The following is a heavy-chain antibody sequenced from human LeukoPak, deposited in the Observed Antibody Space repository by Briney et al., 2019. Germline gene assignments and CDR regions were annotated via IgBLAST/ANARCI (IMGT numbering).Heavy chain of an antibody. CDR2: IHSAGST. CDR1: GFTVSSSY. J-gene: IGHJ3*02. CDR3: XXXSXMXAFEI. Sequence: PGGSLRLSCAASGFTVSSSYMSWVRQAPGKGLEWVSVIHSAGSTYYADSVKGRFTISRDNSKNTLYVQMNSLRAEDTAVYHCXXXSXMXAFEIWXQGTMVTVSS. V-gene: IGHV3-53*01.